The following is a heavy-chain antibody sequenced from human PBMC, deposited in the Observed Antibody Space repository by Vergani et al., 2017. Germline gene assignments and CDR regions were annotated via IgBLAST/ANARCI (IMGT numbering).Heavy chain of an antibody. D-gene: IGHD2-21*02. V-gene: IGHV1-69*08. Sequence: QVQLVQSGAEVKKPGSSVKVSCKASGATFRSNTISWVRQVPGQGLEWMGRIIPVLGKTKYAQEFQGRLTITAATSTSTVYMELTSLRSQDTAFYYCARDPRGYGGDPEDYYYGMDVWGQGTTVTVSS. J-gene: IGHJ6*02. CDR2: IIPVLGKT. CDR3: ARDPRGYGGDPEDYYYGMDV. CDR1: GATFRSNT.